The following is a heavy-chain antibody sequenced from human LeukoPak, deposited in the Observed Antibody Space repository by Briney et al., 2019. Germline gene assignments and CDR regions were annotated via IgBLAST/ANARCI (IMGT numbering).Heavy chain of an antibody. CDR2: ISYDGSNK. J-gene: IGHJ6*03. CDR1: GFTFSSYA. Sequence: GRSLRLSCAASGFTFSSYAMHWVRQAPGKGLEWVAVISYDGSNKYYADSVKGRFTISRDNSKNTLYLQMNSLRAEDTAVYYCARESSSGRYYYYYMDVWGKRTTVTVSS. CDR3: ARESSSGRYYYYYMDV. D-gene: IGHD6-6*01. V-gene: IGHV3-30*07.